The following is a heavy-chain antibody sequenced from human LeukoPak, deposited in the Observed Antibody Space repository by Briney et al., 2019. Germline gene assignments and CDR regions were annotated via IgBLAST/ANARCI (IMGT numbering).Heavy chain of an antibody. J-gene: IGHJ4*02. CDR3: ARGSGSFDY. CDR2: ISYDGSNK. CDR1: GFTFSSYA. Sequence: GGPLRLSCAASGFTFSSYAMHWVCQAPGKGLEWVAVISYDGSNKYYADSVKGRFTISRDNSKNTLYLQMNSLRAEDTAVYYCARGSGSFDYWGQGTLVTVSS. D-gene: IGHD3-10*01. V-gene: IGHV3-30-3*01.